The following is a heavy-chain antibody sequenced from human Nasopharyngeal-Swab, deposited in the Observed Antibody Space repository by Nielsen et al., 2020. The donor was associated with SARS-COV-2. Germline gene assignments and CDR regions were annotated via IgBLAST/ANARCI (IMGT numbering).Heavy chain of an antibody. D-gene: IGHD6-13*01. J-gene: IGHJ4*02. Sequence: ASVKVSCKASGYTFSGYYLHWVRQAPGQRLEWMGRLNPNSGDSDFPQRFQGRVTLTRDTSINTAYMELSRLTSDDTAVYFCARDRSSVNPNFYFDPWGQGTQVTVSS. CDR1: GYTFSGYY. CDR3: ARDRSSVNPNFYFDP. CDR2: LNPNSGDS. V-gene: IGHV1-2*06.